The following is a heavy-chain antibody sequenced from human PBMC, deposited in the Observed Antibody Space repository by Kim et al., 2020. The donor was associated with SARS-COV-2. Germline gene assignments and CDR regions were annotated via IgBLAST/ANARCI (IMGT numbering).Heavy chain of an antibody. V-gene: IGHV4-34*01. D-gene: IGHD3-3*01. CDR2: INHSGAI. CDR3: ARGRAGVVPSPVLGLGPYYDYFIMDV. CDR1: GGSFSGYY. J-gene: IGHJ6*02. Sequence: SETLSLTCAVYGGSFSGYYWSWIRQSPGKGLEWIGEINHSGAISHNPSLKSRLTISMDTSKNQFSLTLTSVTAADTAFYYCARGRAGVVPSPVLGLGPYYDYFIMDVWGHGTAVTVAS.